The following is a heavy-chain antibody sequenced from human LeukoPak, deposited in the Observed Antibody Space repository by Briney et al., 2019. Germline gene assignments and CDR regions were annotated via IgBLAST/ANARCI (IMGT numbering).Heavy chain of an antibody. Sequence: SVKVSCKASGGTFSSYGISWVRQAPGQGPEWMGGIIPIFGTANYAQKFQGRVTITADKSTTTAYMNLSSLRSEDTAVYYCTRSGRGGAFDIWGQGTMVTVSS. D-gene: IGHD1-26*01. V-gene: IGHV1-69*06. CDR1: GGTFSSYG. J-gene: IGHJ3*02. CDR3: TRSGRGGAFDI. CDR2: IIPIFGTA.